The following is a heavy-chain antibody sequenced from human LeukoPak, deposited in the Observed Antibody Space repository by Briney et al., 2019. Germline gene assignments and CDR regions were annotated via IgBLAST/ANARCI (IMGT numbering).Heavy chain of an antibody. CDR1: GGSFSGYY. J-gene: IGHJ4*02. Sequence: SETLSLTCAVYGGSFSGYYWSWIRQSPGKGLEWVGEINPSGSTNYNPSLKSRVTISVDTSKNQFSLKLSSVTAADTAVYYCARGYGRYFDYWGQGTLVTVSS. D-gene: IGHD3-10*01. V-gene: IGHV4-34*01. CDR2: INPSGST. CDR3: ARGYGRYFDY.